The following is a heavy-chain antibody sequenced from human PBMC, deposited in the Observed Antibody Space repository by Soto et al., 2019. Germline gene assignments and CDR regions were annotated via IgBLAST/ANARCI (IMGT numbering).Heavy chain of an antibody. CDR3: ARERGYSGYDSGGFDY. V-gene: IGHV3-53*02. CDR2: IYSGGST. J-gene: IGHJ4*01. Sequence: EVQLVETGGGLIQPGGSLRLSCAASGFTVSSNYMSWVRQAPGKGLEWVSVIYSGGSTYYADSVKGRFTISRDNSKNTLYLQMNSLRAEDTAVYYCARERGYSGYDSGGFDYWGHGTLVTVSS. CDR1: GFTVSSNY. D-gene: IGHD5-12*01.